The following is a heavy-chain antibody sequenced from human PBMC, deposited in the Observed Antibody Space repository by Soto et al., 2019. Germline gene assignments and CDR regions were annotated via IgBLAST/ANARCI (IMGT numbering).Heavy chain of an antibody. CDR2: ISYDGSNK. Sequence: QVQLVESGGGVVQPGRSLRLSCAASGFTFSSYGMHWVRQAPGKGLEWVAVISYDGSNKYYADSVKGRFTISRDNSKNTLYLQMNSLRAEDTAVYYCAKEAFVVVTAPDFDYWGQGTLVTVSS. D-gene: IGHD2-21*02. CDR1: GFTFSSYG. V-gene: IGHV3-30*18. CDR3: AKEAFVVVTAPDFDY. J-gene: IGHJ4*02.